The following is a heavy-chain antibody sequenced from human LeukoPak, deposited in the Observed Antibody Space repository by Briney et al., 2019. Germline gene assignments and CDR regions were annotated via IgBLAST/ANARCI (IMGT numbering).Heavy chain of an antibody. D-gene: IGHD4-17*01. V-gene: IGHV4-59*01. CDR2: IYYSGST. Sequence: SETLSLTCTVSGGSISSYYWSWIRQPPGKGLEWIGYIYYSGSTNCNPSFKSRVTISVDTSKNQFSLKLSSVTAADTAVYYCARHTYGDGFDYWGQGTLVTVSS. CDR1: GGSISSYY. J-gene: IGHJ4*02. CDR3: ARHTYGDGFDY.